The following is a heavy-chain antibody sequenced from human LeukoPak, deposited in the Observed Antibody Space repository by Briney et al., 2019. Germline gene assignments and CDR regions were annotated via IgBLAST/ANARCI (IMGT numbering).Heavy chain of an antibody. CDR1: GYTFTSYY. J-gene: IGHJ6*03. V-gene: IGHV1-46*01. CDR2: INPSGGST. D-gene: IGHD2-21*02. Sequence: GASVKVSCKASGYTFTSYYLHWVRQAPGQGLEWMGIINPSGGSTSYAQKFQGRVTMTGDMSTSTVYMELSSLRSEDTAVYYCARQLAYCGGDCYPAFMDVWGKGTTVTVFS. CDR3: ARQLAYCGGDCYPAFMDV.